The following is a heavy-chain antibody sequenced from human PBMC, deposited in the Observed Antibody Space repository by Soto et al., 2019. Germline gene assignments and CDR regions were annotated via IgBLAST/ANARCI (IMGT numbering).Heavy chain of an antibody. CDR2: IWYDGSNK. CDR3: ARDSLPLTWIAARSPLDYYYGGMDV. CDR1: GFTFSSYG. V-gene: IGHV3-33*01. J-gene: IGHJ6*02. D-gene: IGHD6-6*01. Sequence: QVQLVESGGGVVQPGRSLRLSCAASGFTFSSYGMHWVRQAPGKGLEWVAVIWYDGSNKYYADSVKGRFTISRDNSKKPLCLQMNSLRADDTAVYYCARDSLPLTWIAARSPLDYYYGGMDVWGQGTTVTVSS.